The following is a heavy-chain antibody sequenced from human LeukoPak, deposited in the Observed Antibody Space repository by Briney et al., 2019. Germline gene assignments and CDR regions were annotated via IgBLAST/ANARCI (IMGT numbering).Heavy chain of an antibody. D-gene: IGHD3-22*01. CDR3: AGQYYYDSSGYYDFDY. CDR2: IYTSGST. CDR1: GGSISSYY. J-gene: IGHJ4*02. V-gene: IGHV4-4*07. Sequence: SETLSLTCTVSGGSISSYYWSWIRQPAGKGLEWIGRIYTSGSTNYNPSLKSRVTMSVDTSKNQFSLKLSSVTAEDTAVYYCAGQYYYDSSGYYDFDYWGQGTLVTVSS.